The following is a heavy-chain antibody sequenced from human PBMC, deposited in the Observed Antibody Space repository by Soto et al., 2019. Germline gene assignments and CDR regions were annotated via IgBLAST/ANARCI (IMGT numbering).Heavy chain of an antibody. CDR1: GGSISSYY. D-gene: IGHD3-10*01. Sequence: SETLSLTCTVSGGSISSYYWSWIRQPPGKGLEWIGYIYYSGSTNYNPSLKSRVTISVDTSKNQFSLKLSSVTAADTAVYYCARGEETYYYGSGSHPSDYWGQGTLVTVSS. V-gene: IGHV4-59*01. CDR2: IYYSGST. CDR3: ARGEETYYYGSGSHPSDY. J-gene: IGHJ4*02.